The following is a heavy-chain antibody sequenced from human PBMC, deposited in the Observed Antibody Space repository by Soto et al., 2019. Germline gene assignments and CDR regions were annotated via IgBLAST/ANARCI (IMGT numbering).Heavy chain of an antibody. J-gene: IGHJ5*02. CDR3: ASDLLGSCSGGSCEGWFDP. Sequence: QVQLVQSGAEVKKPGSSVKVSCKASGGTFSSYAISWVRQAPGQGLEWMGGIIPIFGTANYAQKFQGRVTITADKSTSTAYMELSSLRSEDTAVYYCASDLLGSCSGGSCEGWFDPWGQGTLVTVSS. CDR1: GGTFSSYA. V-gene: IGHV1-69*06. D-gene: IGHD2-15*01. CDR2: IIPIFGTA.